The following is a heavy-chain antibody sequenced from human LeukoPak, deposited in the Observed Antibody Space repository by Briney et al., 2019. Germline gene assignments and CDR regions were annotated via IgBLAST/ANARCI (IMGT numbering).Heavy chain of an antibody. CDR2: ISSSGSTI. Sequence: GGSLRLSCAASGFTFNSYEMNWVRQAPGKGLEWVSYISSSGSTIYYADSVEGRFTISRDNSKNTLYLQMSSLRAEDTAVYYCAKEVVNAPGGAFDIWGQGTMVTVSS. J-gene: IGHJ3*02. V-gene: IGHV3-48*03. CDR1: GFTFNSYE. CDR3: AKEVVNAPGGAFDI. D-gene: IGHD2-21*01.